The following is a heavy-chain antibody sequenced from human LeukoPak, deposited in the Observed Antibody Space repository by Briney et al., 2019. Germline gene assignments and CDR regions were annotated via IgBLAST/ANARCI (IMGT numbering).Heavy chain of an antibody. CDR1: RGSISSGSYY. D-gene: IGHD3-10*01. V-gene: IGHV4-61*02. CDR3: AVRGQNFDY. Sequence: SETLSLTCTVSRGSISSGSYYWSWIRQPAGKGLEWIGRIYTSGSTNYNPSLKSRVTISVDTSKNQFSLKLSSVTAADTAVYYCAVRGQNFDYWGQGTLVTVSS. CDR2: IYTSGST. J-gene: IGHJ4*02.